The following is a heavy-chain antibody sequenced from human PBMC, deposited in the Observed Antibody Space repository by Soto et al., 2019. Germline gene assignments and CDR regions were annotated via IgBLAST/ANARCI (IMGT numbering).Heavy chain of an antibody. V-gene: IGHV1-46*01. CDR1: GYNFTSHY. CDR3: ARVGYSSTGTTLHFHGLNV. D-gene: IGHD3-22*01. J-gene: IGHJ6*02. Sequence: ASVKVSCKTSGYNFTSHYIHWVRQAPGQRLESMGIIYPRGGSTIYAQKFQGKVTMTRDTSTHTLYMELSSLRSEDTAIYYCARVGYSSTGTTLHFHGLNVWGQGTTVTVSS. CDR2: IYPRGGST.